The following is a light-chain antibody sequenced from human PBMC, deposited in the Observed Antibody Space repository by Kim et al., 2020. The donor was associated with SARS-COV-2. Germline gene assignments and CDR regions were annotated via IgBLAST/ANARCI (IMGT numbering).Light chain of an antibody. Sequence: SYELTQPPSVSVSPGQTASITCSGVKLGDKYACWYQQKPGQSPVLVIYQDSKRPSGIPERFSGSNSGNTATLTISGTRAMDEADYYCQALYSSTGVVFGGGTQLTVL. J-gene: IGLJ2*01. V-gene: IGLV3-1*01. CDR1: KLGDKY. CDR3: QALYSSTGVV. CDR2: QDS.